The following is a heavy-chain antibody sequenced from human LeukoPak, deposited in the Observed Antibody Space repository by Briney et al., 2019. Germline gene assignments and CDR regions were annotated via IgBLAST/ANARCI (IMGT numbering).Heavy chain of an antibody. CDR2: IYYSGST. D-gene: IGHD4-17*01. CDR3: ARAADYGDSNFDY. CDR1: GDSISNYY. Sequence: KPSETLSLTCTVSGDSISNYYWSWIRQPPGKGLEWIGYIYYSGSTNYNPSLKSRVTISVDTSKNQFSLRLTSVAAADTAVYFCARAADYGDSNFDYWGQGTLVTVSS. J-gene: IGHJ4*02. V-gene: IGHV4-59*12.